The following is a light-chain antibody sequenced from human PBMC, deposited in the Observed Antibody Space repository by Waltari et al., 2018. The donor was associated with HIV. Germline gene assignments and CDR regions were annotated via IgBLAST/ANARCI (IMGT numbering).Light chain of an antibody. CDR2: GDD. CDR3: ASWDSSLSVL. V-gene: IGLV1-51*02. CDR1: ISNHGYTY. Sequence: QAALTQPPSGSAAPGQKVTIPCSVSISNHGYTYVAWYQHLPGKAPNLHIYGDDQRSPGIPDRISASKSGTSATLAITGLQTGDEADYYCASWDSSLSVLFGGGTKLAVL. J-gene: IGLJ2*01.